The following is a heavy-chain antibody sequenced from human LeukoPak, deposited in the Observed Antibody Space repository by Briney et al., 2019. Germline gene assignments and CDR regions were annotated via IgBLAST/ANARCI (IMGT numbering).Heavy chain of an antibody. CDR2: ISGGNGRT. Sequence: GGSLRLSCAASGFTFSSYAMSWVRQAPGKGLEWVSCISGGNGRTYYADSVKGRFTISRDNGKNTLYLQMNSLRAEDTAVYYCVKDWADYYGSGSYDHLDYWGHGTLVTVSS. CDR1: GFTFSSYA. J-gene: IGHJ4*01. V-gene: IGHV3-23*01. CDR3: VKDWADYYGSGSYDHLDY. D-gene: IGHD3-10*01.